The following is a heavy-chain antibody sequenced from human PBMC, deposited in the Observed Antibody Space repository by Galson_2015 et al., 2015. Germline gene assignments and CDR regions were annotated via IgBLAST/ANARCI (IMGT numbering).Heavy chain of an antibody. CDR2: IGTAGDT. J-gene: IGHJ3*02. D-gene: IGHD6-13*01. V-gene: IGHV3-13*01. CDR1: GHSSGSNE. Sequence: PLRLGRDGSGHSSGSNEMPRARLAAGEGVEWVCAIGTAGDTYYAGSVRGRFTISRENAKNSLYHQMNSLRDGDTAVYYCARGHIGAASGADDAFDIWGQGTMVTVSS. CDR3: ARGHIGAASGADDAFDI.